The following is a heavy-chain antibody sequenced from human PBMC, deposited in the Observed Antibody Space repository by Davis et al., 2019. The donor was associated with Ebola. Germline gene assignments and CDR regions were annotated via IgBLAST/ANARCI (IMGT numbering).Heavy chain of an antibody. J-gene: IGHJ4*02. Sequence: GESLKISCAASGFTFSTYWMSWVRQAPGKGLEWVANIKQDGSEKYYVESVKGRFTISRDNAKNTLYVQMNSLRAEDTAVYYCAKDRAVLIWAEQAYWGRGTLVTVSS. V-gene: IGHV3-7*03. CDR1: GFTFSTYW. CDR2: IKQDGSEK. CDR3: AKDRAVLIWAEQAY. D-gene: IGHD3-10*01.